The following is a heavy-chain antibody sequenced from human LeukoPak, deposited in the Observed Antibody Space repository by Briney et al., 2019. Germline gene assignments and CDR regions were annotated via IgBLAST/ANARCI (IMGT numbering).Heavy chain of an antibody. D-gene: IGHD6-13*01. CDR3: ARSVAAAGTADY. CDR2: MNPNSGNT. Sequence: ASVKVSCKASGYTFTSYDINWVRQATGQGLEWMGWMNPNSGNTGYAQKFQGWVTMTRDTSISTAYMELSRLRSDDTAVYYCARSVAAAGTADYWGQGTLVTVSS. V-gene: IGHV1-8*02. J-gene: IGHJ4*02. CDR1: GYTFTSYD.